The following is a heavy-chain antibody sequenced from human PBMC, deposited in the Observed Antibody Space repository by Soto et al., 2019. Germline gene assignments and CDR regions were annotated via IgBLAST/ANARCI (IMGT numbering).Heavy chain of an antibody. D-gene: IGHD3-10*01. CDR1: RGTFLSYT. J-gene: IGHJ6*03. V-gene: IGHV1-69*02. Sequence: SVQVSCKASRGTFLSYTISWVRQAPEQGLEWMGRIIPILGIANYAQKFQGRVTLTADKSTSTAYMELSSLRSEDRAVYYCAGYYGSGSYYKDYYYYYLDVWGKGTPVTVSS. CDR3: AGYYGSGSYYKDYYYYYLDV. CDR2: IIPILGIA.